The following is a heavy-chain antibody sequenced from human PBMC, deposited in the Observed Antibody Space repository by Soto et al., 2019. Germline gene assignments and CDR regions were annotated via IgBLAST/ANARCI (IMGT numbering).Heavy chain of an antibody. CDR2: IIPIFGTA. D-gene: IGHD2-2*02. CDR1: GGTFSSYA. J-gene: IGHJ3*02. V-gene: IGHV1-69*06. Sequence: QVQLVQSGAEVKKPGSSVKVSCKASGGTFSSYAISWVRQAPGQGLEWMGGIIPIFGTANYAQKFQGRVTITADKSTSTAYMGLSSLRSEDTAVYYCARVTLYCSSTSCYIDPLDIWGQGTMVTVSS. CDR3: ARVTLYCSSTSCYIDPLDI.